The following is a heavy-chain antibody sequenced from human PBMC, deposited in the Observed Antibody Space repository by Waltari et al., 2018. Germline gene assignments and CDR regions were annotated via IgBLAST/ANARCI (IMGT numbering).Heavy chain of an antibody. V-gene: IGHV3-23*01. CDR2: ITGSGTNT. D-gene: IGHD2-8*01. CDR1: GFTFSSYA. Sequence: EVQLLESGGGLGQPGGSLRLSCAASGFTFSSYAMAWVRQAPGKGLEWVSVITGSGTNTYYADSVKGRFTISRDNSKNTLYLQVNSLRAEDTAVYYCAKDEWGPFDYWGQGTLVTVSS. J-gene: IGHJ4*02. CDR3: AKDEWGPFDY.